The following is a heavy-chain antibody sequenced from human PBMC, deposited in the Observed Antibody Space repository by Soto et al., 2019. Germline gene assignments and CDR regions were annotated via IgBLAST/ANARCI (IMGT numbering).Heavy chain of an antibody. D-gene: IGHD5-12*01. CDR2: ISSSSSYI. V-gene: IGHV3-21*01. CDR1: GFTFSSYS. Sequence: GGSLRLSCAASGFTFSSYSMNWVRQAPGKGLEWVSSISSSSSYIYYADSVKGRFTISRDNSKNTLYLQMNSLRAEDTAVYYCARDGSEWLRFGAFDIWGQGTMVTVSS. CDR3: ARDGSEWLRFGAFDI. J-gene: IGHJ3*02.